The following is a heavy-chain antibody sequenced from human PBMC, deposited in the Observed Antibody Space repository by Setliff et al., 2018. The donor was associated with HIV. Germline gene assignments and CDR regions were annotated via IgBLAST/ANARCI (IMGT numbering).Heavy chain of an antibody. CDR1: GYTFTEYY. V-gene: IGHV1-2*02. Sequence: ASVKVSCKASGYTFTEYYIHWVRQAPGQGLEWMGWIYPNTGGTNYAQKFQGRVTITRDTSANTAYMELSSLRSEDTAVYYCARGSCSGCYLSDYWGLGTLVTAPQ. J-gene: IGHJ4*02. D-gene: IGHD6-19*01. CDR3: ARGSCSGCYLSDY. CDR2: IYPNTGGT.